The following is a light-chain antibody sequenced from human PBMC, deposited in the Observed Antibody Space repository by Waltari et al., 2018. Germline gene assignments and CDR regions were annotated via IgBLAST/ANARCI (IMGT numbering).Light chain of an antibody. J-gene: IGKJ1*01. V-gene: IGKV1-39*01. CDR2: AAS. CDR1: QNIRTH. Sequence: DIQMTQSPSSLSASLGDTVTVTCRASQNIRTHMNWYQQKPPRGPKRLVYAASTLQRGVPSRFRGSASGTEFTLTVTNLQPDDFAIYFCQQSFSSPWTFGQGTRV. CDR3: QQSFSSPWT.